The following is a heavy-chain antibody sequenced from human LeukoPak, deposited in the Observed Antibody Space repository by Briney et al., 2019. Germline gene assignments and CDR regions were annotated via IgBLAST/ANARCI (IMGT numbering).Heavy chain of an antibody. V-gene: IGHV4-61*01. CDR1: GGSVSSGSYY. CDR2: IYYSGST. CDR3: ARVVLPYYDFWSGPTIYGMDV. D-gene: IGHD3-3*01. Sequence: KPSETLSLTCTVSGGSVSSGSYYWSWIRQPPGKGLEWIGYIYYSGSTNYNPSLKSRVTISVDTSKNQFSLKLSSVTAADTAVYYCARVVLPYYDFWSGPTIYGMDVWGQGTTVTVSS. J-gene: IGHJ6*02.